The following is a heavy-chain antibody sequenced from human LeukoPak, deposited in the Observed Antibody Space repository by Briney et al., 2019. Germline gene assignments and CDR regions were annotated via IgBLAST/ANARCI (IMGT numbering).Heavy chain of an antibody. CDR1: GFTVSDNY. Sequence: PGGSLRLSCAASGFTVSDNYMSWVRQAPGKGLEWVSVFYSGGSTRYADSVKGRFTISRDNFKNTLYLQLNSLRAEDTAVYFCASSSWSSESFCYWGQGTLVTVSS. CDR3: ASSSWSSESFCY. J-gene: IGHJ1*01. D-gene: IGHD6-13*01. CDR2: FYSGGST. V-gene: IGHV3-66*01.